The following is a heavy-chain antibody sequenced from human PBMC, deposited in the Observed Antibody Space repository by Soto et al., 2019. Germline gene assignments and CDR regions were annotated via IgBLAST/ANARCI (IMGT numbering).Heavy chain of an antibody. J-gene: IGHJ4*02. CDR3: TRGGDPYKTGH. CDR2: IHYSGST. CDR1: GGSISSYY. D-gene: IGHD2-21*01. V-gene: IGHV4-59*01. Sequence: SETLSLTYTVSGGSISSYYWSWIRQPPGKGLEWIGFIHYSGSTNYNPSLKGRVTMSVDTSKNQFSLKLTSVNTADTAIYYCTRGGDPYKTGHWGQGTLVTVSS.